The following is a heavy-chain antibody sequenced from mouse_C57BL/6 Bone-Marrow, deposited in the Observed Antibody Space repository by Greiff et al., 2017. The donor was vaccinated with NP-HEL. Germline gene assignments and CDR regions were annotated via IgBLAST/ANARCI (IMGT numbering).Heavy chain of an antibody. CDR2: ISGGGGNT. CDR1: GFTFSSYT. J-gene: IGHJ1*01. Sequence: EVKLMESGGGLVKPGGSLKLSCAASGFTFSSYTMSWVRQTPEKRLEWVATISGGGGNTYYPDSVKGRFTISRDNAQNTLYLQMSSLRSEDTALYYCARRGIYDVYYERYFDVWGAETTVTVSS. V-gene: IGHV5-9*01. CDR3: ARRGIYDVYYERYFDV. D-gene: IGHD2-3*01.